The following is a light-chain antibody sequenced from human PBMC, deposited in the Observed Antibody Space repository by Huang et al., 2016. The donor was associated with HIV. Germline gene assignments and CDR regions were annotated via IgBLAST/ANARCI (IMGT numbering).Light chain of an antibody. Sequence: DIQMTQSSATLSASVGDTVTITCRASQSIGTWLAWYQQKPGKAPNLLIYESSTLESGVPSRVRGGGSGTEFTLTINSLQPDDFATYYCQHYNSFPWTFGQGTKVEV. J-gene: IGKJ1*01. CDR2: ESS. CDR1: QSIGTW. V-gene: IGKV1-5*03. CDR3: QHYNSFPWT.